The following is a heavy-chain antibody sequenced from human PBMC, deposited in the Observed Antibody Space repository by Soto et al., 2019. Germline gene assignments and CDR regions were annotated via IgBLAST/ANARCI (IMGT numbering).Heavy chain of an antibody. CDR2: ISGSGGST. Sequence: GGSLRLSCASSGFTFSSYAMSWVRQAPGKGLEWVSAISGSGGSTYYADSVKGRFTISRDNSKNTLYLQMNSLRAEDTAVYYCASHRGYDYCFDYWGQGTLVTVSS. CDR1: GFTFSSYA. D-gene: IGHD5-12*01. V-gene: IGHV3-23*01. J-gene: IGHJ4*02. CDR3: ASHRGYDYCFDY.